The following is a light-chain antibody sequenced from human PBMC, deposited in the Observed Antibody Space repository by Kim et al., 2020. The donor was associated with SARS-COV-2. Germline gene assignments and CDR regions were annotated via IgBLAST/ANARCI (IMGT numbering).Light chain of an antibody. V-gene: IGKV1-17*03. CDR3: LQHNTYPRT. J-gene: IGKJ1*01. Sequence: DIQMTQSPSAMSASVGDRVTITCRATQAIGNSLAWFQQKPGKVPKRLIIAASNLESGVPSRFSGSGSGTEFTLTISSLHPEDFATYYCLQHNTYPRTFGQGTKVDIK. CDR2: AAS. CDR1: QAIGNS.